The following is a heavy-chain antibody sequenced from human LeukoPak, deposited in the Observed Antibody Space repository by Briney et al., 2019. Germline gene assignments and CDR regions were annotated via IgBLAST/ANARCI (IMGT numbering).Heavy chain of an antibody. J-gene: IGHJ4*02. D-gene: IGHD3-22*01. CDR1: GFTFSSYA. Sequence: GGSLRLSSAASGFTFSSYALSWVRQAPGKGLEGVSAMSGSGGSTYYGDSVKGRFTISRDNSKNTLYLQMNSLRAEDTAVYYCAKDYGYYDSSGYYYAFDYWGQGTLVTVSS. V-gene: IGHV3-23*01. CDR2: MSGSGGST. CDR3: AKDYGYYDSSGYYYAFDY.